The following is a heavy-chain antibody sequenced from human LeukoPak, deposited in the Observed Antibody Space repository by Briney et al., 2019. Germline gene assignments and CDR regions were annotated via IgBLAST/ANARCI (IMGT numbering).Heavy chain of an antibody. CDR3: AREKDIVVVPAANEPAFDI. CDR1: GDSVSSNSAA. V-gene: IGHV6-1*01. J-gene: IGHJ3*02. CDR2: TYYRSKWYN. Sequence: SQTLSLTCAISGDSVSSNSAAWNWIRQSPSRGLEWLGRTYYRSKWYNDYAVSVKSRITINPDTSRNQFSLQLNSVTHEDTAVYYCAREKDIVVVPAANEPAFDIWGQGTMVTVSS. D-gene: IGHD2-2*01.